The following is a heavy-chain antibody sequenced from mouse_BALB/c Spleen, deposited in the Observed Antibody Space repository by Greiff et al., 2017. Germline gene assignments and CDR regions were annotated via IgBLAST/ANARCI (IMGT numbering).Heavy chain of an antibody. CDR2: ISSGSSTI. Sequence: EVQGVESGGGLVQPGGSRKLSCAASGFTFSRFGMHWVRQAPEKGLEWVAYISSGSSTIYYADTVKGRFTISRDNPKNTLFLQMTSLRSEDTAMYYCARWGLGWYFDVWGAGTTVTVAS. CDR1: GFTFSRFG. D-gene: IGHD2-2*01. CDR3: ARWGLGWYFDV. J-gene: IGHJ1*01. V-gene: IGHV5-17*02.